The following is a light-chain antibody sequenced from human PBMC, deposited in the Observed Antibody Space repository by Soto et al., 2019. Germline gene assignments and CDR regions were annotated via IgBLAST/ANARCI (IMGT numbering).Light chain of an antibody. CDR3: QRLNRWPLS. J-gene: IGKJ4*01. Sequence: ETVMTHSPPTLSVSPGDRATLWCRASQSVCRHLNWYTTVTCQAPRLLIYYTSIRATGIPARLRGIRFGTELTITVACLQSEEGGGYEGQRLNRWPLSFGGGTKVDIK. CDR2: YTS. V-gene: IGKV3-15*01. CDR1: QSVCRH.